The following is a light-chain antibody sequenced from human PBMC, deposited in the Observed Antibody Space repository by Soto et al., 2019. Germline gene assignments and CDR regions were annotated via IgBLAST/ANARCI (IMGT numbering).Light chain of an antibody. V-gene: IGLV2-14*03. J-gene: IGLJ2*01. Sequence: QSVLTQPASVSGSPGQSITISCTGTSSDVGSYNYVSWYQQLPGKAPKLIIYDVSNRPSGVSDRFSGSKSGNTASLTISVLQAEDEADYSCSSYTSSNTPHVLFGGGTKLTVL. CDR2: DVS. CDR3: SSYTSSNTPHVL. CDR1: SSDVGSYNY.